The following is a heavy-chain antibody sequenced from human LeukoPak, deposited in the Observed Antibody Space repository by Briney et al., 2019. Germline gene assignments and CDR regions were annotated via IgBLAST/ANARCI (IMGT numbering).Heavy chain of an antibody. J-gene: IGHJ6*03. CDR3: AIRYGSGEKYYYYYYMDV. CDR2: MNPNSGNT. V-gene: IGHV1-8*01. CDR1: GYTFTSYD. Sequence: GASVKVSCKASGYTFTSYDINWVRQATGQGLEWMGRMNPNSGNTGYAQKFQGRVTMTRNTSISTAYMELSSLRSEDTAVNYCAIRYGSGEKYYYYYYMDVWGKGTTVTVSS. D-gene: IGHD3-10*01.